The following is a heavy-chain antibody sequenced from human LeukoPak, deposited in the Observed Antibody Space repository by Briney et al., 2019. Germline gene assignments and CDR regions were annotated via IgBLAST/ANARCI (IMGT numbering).Heavy chain of an antibody. J-gene: IGHJ4*02. CDR1: AFTFSSYG. D-gene: IGHD6-13*01. CDR2: ISYDGSNK. V-gene: IGHV3-30*18. Sequence: SGGSLRLSCAASAFTFSSYGMHWVRQAPGKGLEWVAVISYDGSNKYYADSVKGRFTISRDNSKNTLYLQMNSLRAEDTAVYYCAKDSPPLAAAGIGYYFDYWGQGTLVTVSS. CDR3: AKDSPPLAAAGIGYYFDY.